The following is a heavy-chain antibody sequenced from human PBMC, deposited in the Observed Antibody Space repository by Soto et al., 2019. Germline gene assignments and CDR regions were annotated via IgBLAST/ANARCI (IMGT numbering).Heavy chain of an antibody. CDR1: GFTFGSYA. J-gene: IGHJ4*02. D-gene: IGHD3-3*01. CDR3: ARVKLDVLRFLEWLSDFDY. CDR2: ISYDGSNK. V-gene: IGHV3-30-3*01. Sequence: QVQLVESGGGVVQPGSSLRLSCAASGFTFGSYAMHWVRQAPGKGLEWVAVISYDGSNKYYADSVKGRFTISRDNSKNTLYLQMNSLRAEDTAVYYCARVKLDVLRFLEWLSDFDYWGQGTLVTVSS.